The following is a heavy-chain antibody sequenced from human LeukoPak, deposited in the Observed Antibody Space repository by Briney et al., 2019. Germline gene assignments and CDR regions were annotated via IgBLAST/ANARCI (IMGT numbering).Heavy chain of an antibody. CDR1: GYSMGTYY. J-gene: IGHJ4*02. CDR2: IYYSGST. CDR3: ARERDRGWYDY. D-gene: IGHD6-19*01. Sequence: PSETLSLTCTVSGYSMGTYYWGWIRQSPGRGLEWIGSIYYSGSTNYNPSLRSRVAMSVDTSKSQSSLDLASVTAADTALYYCARERDRGWYDYWGQGILVAVSP. V-gene: IGHV4-59*01.